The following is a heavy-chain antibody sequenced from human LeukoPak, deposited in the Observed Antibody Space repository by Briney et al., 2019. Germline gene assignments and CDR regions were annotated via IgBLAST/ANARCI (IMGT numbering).Heavy chain of an antibody. V-gene: IGHV4-39*07. D-gene: IGHD5-24*01. CDR1: GGSISSSSYY. CDR2: IYYSGST. Sequence: SETLSLTCTVSGGSISSSSYYWGWIRQPPGKGLEWIGSIYYSGSTYYNPSLKSRVTISVDTSKNQFSLKLSSVTAADTAVYYCARFPASGEMAYYFDYWGQGTLVTVSS. J-gene: IGHJ4*02. CDR3: ARFPASGEMAYYFDY.